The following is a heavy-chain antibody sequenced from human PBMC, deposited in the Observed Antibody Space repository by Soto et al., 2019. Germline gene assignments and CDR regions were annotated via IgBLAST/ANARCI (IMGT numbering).Heavy chain of an antibody. D-gene: IGHD2-2*01. CDR1: GFTFSSYG. Sequence: GGSLRLSCAASGFTFSSYGMHWVRQAPGKGLEWVAVISYDGSNKYYADSVKGRFTISRDNSKNTLYLQMNSLRAEDTAVYYCASWYTVVPAAMRDARYMDVWGKGTTVTVSS. CDR2: ISYDGSNK. V-gene: IGHV3-30*03. CDR3: ASWYTVVPAAMRDARYMDV. J-gene: IGHJ6*03.